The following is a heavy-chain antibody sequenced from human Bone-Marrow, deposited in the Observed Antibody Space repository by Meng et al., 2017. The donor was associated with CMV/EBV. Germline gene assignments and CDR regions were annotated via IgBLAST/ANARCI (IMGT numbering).Heavy chain of an antibody. CDR1: RGSISSSSHY. J-gene: IGHJ4*02. CDR3: ARDRGPTGIFGY. D-gene: IGHD1-1*01. V-gene: IGHV4-39*07. Sequence: SETLSLTCTVSRGSISSSSHYWGWVRQAPGKGLEWIGSILYGGSTFYNPSLKSRVSISIDVSKNQFSLSLSSVTAADTAVYYCARDRGPTGIFGYWGQGILVTVSS. CDR2: ILYGGST.